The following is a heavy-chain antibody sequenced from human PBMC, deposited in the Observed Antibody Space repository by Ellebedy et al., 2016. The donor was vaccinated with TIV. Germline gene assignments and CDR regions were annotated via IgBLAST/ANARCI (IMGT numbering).Heavy chain of an antibody. CDR1: GFTFSSFA. J-gene: IGHJ4*02. V-gene: IGHV3-23*01. D-gene: IGHD3-9*01. CDR3: AKEIDILTGYQFDH. Sequence: PGGSLRLSCAASGFTFSSFAMGWVRQTPGKGLEWVSRISGSGAGIYYADPAKGRFTISRDNSKNTLYLQMSSLRADDTAVYYCAKEIDILTGYQFDHWGQGTLVTVSS. CDR2: ISGSGAGI.